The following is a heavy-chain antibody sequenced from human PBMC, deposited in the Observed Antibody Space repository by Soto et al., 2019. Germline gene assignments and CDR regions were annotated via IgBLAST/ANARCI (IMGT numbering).Heavy chain of an antibody. V-gene: IGHV4-30-4*01. J-gene: IGHJ3*02. CDR2: TYYSGST. D-gene: IGHD4-17*01. CDR1: DGSIIIGDYY. Sequence: PSGTLSLACTFSDGSIIIGDYYWSWVRQPPGKGLEWIAYTYYSGSTYYNPSLKSRATISVDTSKNQFSLNLSSVTAADTAVYYWASRSVTTVISRDAFDSWAQGTMVTVSS. CDR3: ASRSVTTVISRDAFDS.